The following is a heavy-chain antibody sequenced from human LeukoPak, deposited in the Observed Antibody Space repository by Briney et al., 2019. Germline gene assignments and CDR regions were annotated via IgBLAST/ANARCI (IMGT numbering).Heavy chain of an antibody. J-gene: IGHJ4*02. CDR2: IYHSGST. D-gene: IGHD6-19*01. V-gene: IGHV4-38-2*01. Sequence: PSETLSLTCAVSGYSISSGYYWGWIRPPPGKGREWIGSIYHSGSTYYNPSLKSRVTISVDTSTHQFSLKLSSVTAADTAVYYCARLVSGWYPGQYNEGEYFDYWGQGTPVTVSS. CDR3: ARLVSGWYPGQYNEGEYFDY. CDR1: GYSISSGYY.